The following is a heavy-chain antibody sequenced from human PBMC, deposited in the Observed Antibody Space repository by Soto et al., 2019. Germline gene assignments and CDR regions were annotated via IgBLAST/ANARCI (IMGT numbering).Heavy chain of an antibody. CDR2: MSYDGRNQ. J-gene: IGHJ4*02. V-gene: IGHV3-30*18. D-gene: IGHD6-6*01. CDR3: AKGGWYTSSSRSDC. Sequence: QVQLVESGGGVVQPGTSLRLSCSASGFTLSGVDMHWVRQAPGKGLEGVAVMSYDGRNQYYADSVKGRCTVSRDSSKSTLYLQMNSLRTEDAAVYYCAKGGWYTSSSRSDCWGQGTLVTVSS. CDR1: GFTLSGVD.